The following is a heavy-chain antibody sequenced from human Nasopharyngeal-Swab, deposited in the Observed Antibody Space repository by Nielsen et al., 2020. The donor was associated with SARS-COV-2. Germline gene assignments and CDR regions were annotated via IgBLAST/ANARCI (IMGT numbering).Heavy chain of an antibody. Sequence: GESRKIGWAAAGFTFSSYGMHWVRQAPGKGLEWVAVISYDGSNKYYADSVKGRFTISRDNSKNTLYLQMNSLRAEDTAVYYCATSGGSYYGNAFDYWGQGTLVTVSS. CDR1: GFTFSSYG. CDR3: ATSGGSYYGNAFDY. V-gene: IGHV3-30*03. CDR2: ISYDGSNK. J-gene: IGHJ4*02. D-gene: IGHD1-26*01.